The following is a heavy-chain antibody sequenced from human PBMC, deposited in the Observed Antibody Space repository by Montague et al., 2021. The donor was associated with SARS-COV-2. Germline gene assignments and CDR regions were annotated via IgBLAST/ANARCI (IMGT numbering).Heavy chain of an antibody. CDR3: ARDEGSSGHDY. D-gene: IGHD3-22*01. J-gene: IGHJ4*02. CDR2: IYNSGST. CDR1: VSWNSGAGWY. Sequence: TLSLTCTRLVSWNSGAGWYCTCLNSSHEKSPYGVGCIYNSGSTYYNPSLKSRVTISVDTSKNQFSLKLSSVTAADTAVYYCARDEGSSGHDYWGQGTMVTVSS. V-gene: IGHV4-31*03.